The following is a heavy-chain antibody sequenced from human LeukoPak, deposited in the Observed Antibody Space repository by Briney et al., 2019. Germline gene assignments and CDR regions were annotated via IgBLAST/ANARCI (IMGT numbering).Heavy chain of an antibody. Sequence: TGGSLRLSCAASGFTFSNYGMNWVRQAPGKGLEWVSGISGSGGSTYSADSVKGRFIISRDNSKNTLYLQMNSLRAEDTAVYYCAKSVVLFNFDYWGQGTLVTVSS. CDR2: ISGSGGST. J-gene: IGHJ4*02. CDR1: GFTFSNYG. CDR3: AKSVVLFNFDY. V-gene: IGHV3-23*01. D-gene: IGHD4-23*01.